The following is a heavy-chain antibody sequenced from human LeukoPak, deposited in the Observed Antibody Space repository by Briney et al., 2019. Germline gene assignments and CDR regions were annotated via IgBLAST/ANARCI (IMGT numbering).Heavy chain of an antibody. V-gene: IGHV3-7*01. CDR1: GFTFSSYA. CDR3: ARDRGWIQHDI. D-gene: IGHD5-18*01. Sequence: GGSLRLSCAASGFTFSSYAMSWVRQAPGKGLEWVAFIKGDGSAKKYVDSVEGRFTISRDNAKNSLFLQMNSLRAEDTAVYYCARDRGWIQHDIWGQGTMVTVSS. CDR2: IKGDGSAK. J-gene: IGHJ3*02.